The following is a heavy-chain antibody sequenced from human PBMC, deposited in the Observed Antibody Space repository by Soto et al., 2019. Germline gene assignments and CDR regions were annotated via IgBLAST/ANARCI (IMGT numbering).Heavy chain of an antibody. J-gene: IGHJ5*02. CDR3: ARASYFSEKTAYYAKSFKWFDP. CDR2: ISYDGDNK. Sequence: QVQLLESAGGVVQSGRSLRLSCAASGFTFSGSEMHWVRQAPVKGLEWVAFISYDGDNKYYADSVKGRFTVSRDNSRNTLHLQMDSLRPEDTAVYYCARASYFSEKTAYYAKSFKWFDPWGQGTLLTVSS. CDR1: GFTFSGSE. D-gene: IGHD3-9*01. V-gene: IGHV3-30*14.